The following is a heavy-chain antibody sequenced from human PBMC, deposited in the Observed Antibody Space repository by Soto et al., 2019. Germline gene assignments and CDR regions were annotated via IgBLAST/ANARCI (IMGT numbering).Heavy chain of an antibody. CDR2: IGPRDSYF. J-gene: IGHJ6*02. V-gene: IGHV5-10-1*01. CDR1: GYTFSAFW. CDR3: ARLSSGFCTKPTCLHYFGMDV. Sequence: ESLKISCQASGYTFSAFWITWVHEMPGEGLEWMATIGPRDSYFNYSLSFQGHVTISADKSIGSAYLHWSTLEASDTAIYSCARLSSGFCTKPTCLHYFGMDVWGQGTTVTVSS. D-gene: IGHD2-8*01.